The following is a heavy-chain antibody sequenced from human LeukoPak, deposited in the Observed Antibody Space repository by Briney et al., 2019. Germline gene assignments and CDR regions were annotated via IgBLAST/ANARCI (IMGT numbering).Heavy chain of an antibody. CDR1: GASFSAYY. Sequence: SETLSLTCAVYGASFSAYYWSWIRQPPGKGLEWIGEIIHSGSTNYNPSLKSRVTISVDTSKNQFSLKLSSVSAADTAVYYCARRRDGYNLYYFDDWGQGILVTVSS. J-gene: IGHJ4*02. D-gene: IGHD5-24*01. V-gene: IGHV4-34*12. CDR2: IIHSGST. CDR3: ARRRDGYNLYYFDD.